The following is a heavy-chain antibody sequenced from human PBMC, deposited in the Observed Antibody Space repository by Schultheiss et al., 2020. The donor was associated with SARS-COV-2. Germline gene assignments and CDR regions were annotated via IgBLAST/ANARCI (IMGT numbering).Heavy chain of an antibody. Sequence: GGSLSLSCAASGFTFSNYGMHWVRQAPGKGLQWVALISNDGDNKFYEDSVKGRFTISRDNSKNTLYLEMNSLRAEDTALYYCAKDRDYYDSSAFDSWGQGTLVTVSS. CDR1: GFTFSNYG. J-gene: IGHJ4*02. D-gene: IGHD3-22*01. V-gene: IGHV3-30*18. CDR2: ISNDGDNK. CDR3: AKDRDYYDSSAFDS.